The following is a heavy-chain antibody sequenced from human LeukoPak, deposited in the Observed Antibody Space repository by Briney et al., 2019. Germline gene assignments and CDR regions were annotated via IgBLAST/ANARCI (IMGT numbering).Heavy chain of an antibody. J-gene: IGHJ4*02. CDR3: AKDTQTTLDY. CDR1: GFTFDDYA. Sequence: GGSLRLSCAASGFTFDDYAMHWVRQAPGKGLEWVSGISWNSGSIGYADSVKGRFTISRDNAKNSLYLQMNSLRAEDTALYYCAKDTQTTLDYWGQGTLVTVSS. CDR2: ISWNSGSI. V-gene: IGHV3-9*01. D-gene: IGHD1-14*01.